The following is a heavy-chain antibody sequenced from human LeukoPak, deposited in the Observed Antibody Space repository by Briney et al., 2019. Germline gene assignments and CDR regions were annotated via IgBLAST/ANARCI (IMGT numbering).Heavy chain of an antibody. CDR2: IYYSGST. D-gene: IGHD3-10*01. J-gene: IGHJ5*02. V-gene: IGHV4-59*01. Sequence: PSETLSLTCTVSGGSISSYYWSWIRQPPGKGLEWIGYIYYSGSTNYNPSLKSRVTISVDTSKNQFSLNLSSVTAADTAVYYCARVSRGITLVRGFQESLDPRGQGTLVTVSS. CDR3: ARVSRGITLVRGFQESLDP. CDR1: GGSISSYY.